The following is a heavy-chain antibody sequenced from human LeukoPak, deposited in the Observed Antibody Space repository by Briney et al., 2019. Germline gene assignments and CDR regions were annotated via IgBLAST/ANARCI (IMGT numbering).Heavy chain of an antibody. CDR1: GASISSYY. CDR2: IYYSGST. J-gene: IGHJ4*02. Sequence: KPSETLSLTCTVSGASISSYYWSWIRQPPGKGLEWIGYIYYSGSTNYNPSLKSRVTISVDTSKNQFSLKLSSVTAADTAVYYCARDVEGYSSSWLDYWGQGTLVTVSS. CDR3: ARDVEGYSSSWLDY. D-gene: IGHD6-13*01. V-gene: IGHV4-59*01.